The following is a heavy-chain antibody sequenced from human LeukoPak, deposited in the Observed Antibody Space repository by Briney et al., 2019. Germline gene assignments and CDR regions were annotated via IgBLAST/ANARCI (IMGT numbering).Heavy chain of an antibody. D-gene: IGHD2-2*01. J-gene: IGHJ5*02. CDR3: AREAAIVVPAARAGGHNWFDP. V-gene: IGHV4-38-2*02. CDR1: GYSISSGYY. Sequence: PSETLSLTCTVSGYSISSGYYWGWIRQPPGKGLEWIGSIYHSGSTYYNPSLKSRVTISVDTSKNQFSLKLSSVTAADTAVYYCAREAAIVVPAARAGGHNWFDPWGQGTLVTVSS. CDR2: IYHSGST.